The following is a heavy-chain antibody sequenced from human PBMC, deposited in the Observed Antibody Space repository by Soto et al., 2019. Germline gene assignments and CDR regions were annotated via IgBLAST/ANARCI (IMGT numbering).Heavy chain of an antibody. V-gene: IGHV4-39*01. CDR2: IYYSGST. J-gene: IGHJ4*02. Sequence: SETLSLTCTVSGGTMSSYYWGWIRQPPGKGLEWIGSIYYSGSTYYNPSLKSRVTISVDTSKNQFSLKLSSVTAADTAVYYCARRGSSSWYGYWGQGTLVTVPS. CDR1: GGTMSSYY. CDR3: ARRGSSSWYGY. D-gene: IGHD6-13*01.